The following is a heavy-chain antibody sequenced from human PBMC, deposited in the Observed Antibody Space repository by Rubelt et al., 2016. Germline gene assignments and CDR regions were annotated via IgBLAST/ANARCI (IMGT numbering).Heavy chain of an antibody. CDR2: IWYDGSNK. CDR3: ARDRSVDYFDY. D-gene: IGHD6-19*01. V-gene: IGHV3-33*01. J-gene: IGHJ4*02. Sequence: GLEWVAVIWYDGSNKYYADSVKGRFTISRDNSKNTLYLQMSSLRAEDTAVYYCARDRSVDYFDYWGQGTLVTVSS.